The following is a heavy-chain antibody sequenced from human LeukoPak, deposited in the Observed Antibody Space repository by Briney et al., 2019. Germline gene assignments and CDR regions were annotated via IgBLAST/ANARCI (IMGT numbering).Heavy chain of an antibody. Sequence: SETLSPTCSVSGGSIASSSYYWGWIRQPPGKGLEWIGSVFRTGTTYYSASLKSRVSISVDTSKNHFSLKLSSVTAADTAVYYCARANSYDGSGHYYEFAYWGQGTLVTVSS. CDR3: ARANSYDGSGHYYEFAY. D-gene: IGHD3-22*01. CDR2: VFRTGTT. J-gene: IGHJ4*02. CDR1: GGSIASSSYY. V-gene: IGHV4-39*07.